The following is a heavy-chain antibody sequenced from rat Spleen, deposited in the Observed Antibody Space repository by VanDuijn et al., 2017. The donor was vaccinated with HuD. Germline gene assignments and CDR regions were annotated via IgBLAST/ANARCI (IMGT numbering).Heavy chain of an antibody. D-gene: IGHD1-11*01. Sequence: EVQLVESGGGPVQSGRSLKLSCVASGFTFDNYWMSWIRQAPGKGLEWVASITNSGGSVYYLYSVKGRFTVSRDNAQSSLYLQMNSLRSEDTATYYCARQWGYGGHFDYWGQGVMVTVSS. J-gene: IGHJ2*01. V-gene: IGHV5-31*01. CDR2: ITNSGGSV. CDR3: ARQWGYGGHFDY. CDR1: GFTFDNYW.